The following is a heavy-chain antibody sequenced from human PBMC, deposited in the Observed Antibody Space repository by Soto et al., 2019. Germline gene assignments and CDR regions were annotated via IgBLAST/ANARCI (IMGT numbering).Heavy chain of an antibody. Sequence: QVQLQESGPGLVKPSETLSLTCTVSGGSVSSGSYYWSWIRQPPGKGLEWIGYIYYSGSTNYNPSLKSRVTKSVDTSKNQFSLKRSSVTAADTAVYYCARAVSSGWYFTSALWGEALAGKKTRHFDYWGQGTLVTVSS. V-gene: IGHV4-61*01. CDR1: GGSVSSGSYY. CDR2: IYYSGST. CDR3: ARAVSSGWYFTSALWGEALAGKKTRHFDY. J-gene: IGHJ4*02. D-gene: IGHD6-19*01.